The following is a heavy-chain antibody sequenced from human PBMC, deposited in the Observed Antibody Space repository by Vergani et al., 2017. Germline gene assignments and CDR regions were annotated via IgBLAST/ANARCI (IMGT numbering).Heavy chain of an antibody. CDR1: GYTFTGYY. V-gene: IGHV1-2*02. J-gene: IGHJ4*02. Sequence: QVQLVQSGAEVKKPGASVKVSCKASGYTFTGYYMHWVRQAPGQGLEWMGWINPNSGGTNYAQKFQGRVTMTRDTSISTAYMELSRLRSDDTAVYYCARADLDIVVAPAASLDYWGQGTLVTVSS. CDR3: ARADLDIVVAPAASLDY. CDR2: INPNSGGT. D-gene: IGHD2-2*01.